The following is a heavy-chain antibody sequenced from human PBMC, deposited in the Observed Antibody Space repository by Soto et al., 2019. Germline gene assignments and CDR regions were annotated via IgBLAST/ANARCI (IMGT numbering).Heavy chain of an antibody. V-gene: IGHV3-11*01. CDR3: AIVEFGYYSHLGF. D-gene: IGHD1-26*01. CDR2: IDNAGGTI. CDR1: GFAFGDYS. Sequence: GSLRLSFVASGFAFGDYSMHWIRPAPGKGLEWLSYIDNAGGTIYYADSVKGRFTVSRDNDNHSLFLQLTALRAEDSAMYFCAIVEFGYYSHLGFWGRGALVTVSS. J-gene: IGHJ4*02.